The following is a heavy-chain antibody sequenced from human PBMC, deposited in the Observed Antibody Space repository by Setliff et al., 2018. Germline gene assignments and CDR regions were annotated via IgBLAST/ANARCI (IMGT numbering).Heavy chain of an antibody. Sequence: SVKVSCKASGYTFTSYDINWVRQATGQGLEWMGGIIPILGIANYAQKFQGRVTITADKSSNTVYMELSSLRFEDTAVYFCARVAVTGVHDYFDPWGQGTLVTVSS. CDR1: GYTFTSYD. D-gene: IGHD6-19*01. CDR2: IIPILGIA. CDR3: ARVAVTGVHDYFDP. V-gene: IGHV1-69*10. J-gene: IGHJ5*02.